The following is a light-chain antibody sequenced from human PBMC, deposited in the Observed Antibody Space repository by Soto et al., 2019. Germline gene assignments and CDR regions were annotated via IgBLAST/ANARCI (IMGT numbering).Light chain of an antibody. Sequence: TQSPSTLSLSPGERATLSCRASQSVGSSYLAWYQQKPGQAPRVLIYGTSSRATGIPDRFSGSGSGTDFTLTISRLEPEDFAVYYCQQYTTSSWTFGQGTKVDIK. CDR3: QQYTTSSWT. CDR2: GTS. CDR1: QSVGSSY. J-gene: IGKJ1*01. V-gene: IGKV3-20*01.